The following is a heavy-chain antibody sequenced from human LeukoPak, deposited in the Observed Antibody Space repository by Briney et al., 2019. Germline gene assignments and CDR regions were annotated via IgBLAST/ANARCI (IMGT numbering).Heavy chain of an antibody. D-gene: IGHD3-16*01. CDR3: AKSEGGWFDP. CDR1: GGSINSSRYY. J-gene: IGHJ5*02. Sequence: TSETLSLTCTVSGGSINSSRYYWGWIRQPPGKGLEWIGSIYYSGSIYYSGSTYQNPSLKSRVTISVDTSKNQFSLKLSSVSAADTAVYYCAKSEGGWFDPWGQGTLVTVFS. CDR2: IYYSGSIYYSGST. V-gene: IGHV4-39*01.